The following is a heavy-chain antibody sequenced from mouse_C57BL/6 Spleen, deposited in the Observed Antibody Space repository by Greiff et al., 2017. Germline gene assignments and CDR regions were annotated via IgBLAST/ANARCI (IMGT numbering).Heavy chain of an antibody. CDR2: INPNNGGT. D-gene: IGHD1-1*01. J-gene: IGHJ2*01. V-gene: IGHV1-26*01. CDR3: GKGGGSFDY. Sequence: VQLQQSGPELVKPGASVKISCKASGYTFTDYYMNWVKQSHGKSLEWIGDINPNNGGTSYNQKFKGKATLTVDKSSSTAYMELRSLTSEDSAVYYCGKGGGSFDYWGQGTTLTVSS. CDR1: GYTFTDYY.